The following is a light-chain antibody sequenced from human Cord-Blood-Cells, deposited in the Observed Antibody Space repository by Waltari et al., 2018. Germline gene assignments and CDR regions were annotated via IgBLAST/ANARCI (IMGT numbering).Light chain of an antibody. CDR1: QSVSTY. CDR3: QQRSNWLSIT. CDR2: DAA. Sequence: VLTQSPAHLCLSPGERATLACRASQSVSTYLAWYQQKPGQATRFLIYDAANRATGITARFSGSGSVTDFTLTISSLEPEDFAVYYCQQRSNWLSITFGQGTRLEIK. J-gene: IGKJ5*01. V-gene: IGKV3-11*01.